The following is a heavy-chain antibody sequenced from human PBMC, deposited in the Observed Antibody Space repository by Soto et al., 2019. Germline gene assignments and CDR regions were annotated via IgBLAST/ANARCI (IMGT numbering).Heavy chain of an antibody. CDR2: ISYDGSNK. J-gene: IGHJ4*02. CDR3: ARDKRDLRFLEWSYYFDY. V-gene: IGHV3-30-3*01. CDR1: RFSVSSSH. D-gene: IGHD3-3*01. Sequence: GGSLRLSCAAARFSVSSSHMNWVRQAPGKGLEWVALISYDGSNKYYADSVKGRFTISRDNSKNTLYLQMNSLRAEDTAVYYCARDKRDLRFLEWSYYFDYWGQGTLVTVSS.